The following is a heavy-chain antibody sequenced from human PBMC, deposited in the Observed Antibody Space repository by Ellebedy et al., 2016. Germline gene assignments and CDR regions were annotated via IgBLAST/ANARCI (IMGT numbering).Heavy chain of an antibody. D-gene: IGHD3-22*01. CDR3: AGDSSGYDY. CDR2: MSSSGSII. J-gene: IGHJ4*02. V-gene: IGHV3-48*04. CDR1: GFTFSSYN. Sequence: GESLKISCAASGFTFSSYNMNWVRQAPGKGLEWVSYMSSSGSIIYYADSVKGRFTISRDNAKNSLYLQMNSLRAEDTAVYYCAGDSSGYDYWGQGTLVTVSS.